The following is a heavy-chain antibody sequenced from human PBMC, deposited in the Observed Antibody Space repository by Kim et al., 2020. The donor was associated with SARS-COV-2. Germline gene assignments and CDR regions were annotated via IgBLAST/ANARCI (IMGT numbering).Heavy chain of an antibody. D-gene: IGHD1-1*01. CDR1: GYTFTSYA. CDR2: INSNTGNP. V-gene: IGHV7-4-1*02. CDR3: AREGLVDDVDF. J-gene: IGHJ4*01. Sequence: ASVKVSCKASGYTFTSYAMNWVRQAPGQGLEWMGWINSNTGNPQYAQGFPGGLIFSFDTSVSTAYLQISSLNAEDTAVYYCAREGLVDDVDFWFHGILV.